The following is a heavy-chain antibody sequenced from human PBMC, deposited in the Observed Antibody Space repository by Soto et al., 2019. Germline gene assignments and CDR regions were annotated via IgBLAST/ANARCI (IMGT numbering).Heavy chain of an antibody. CDR2: ISSSSSYT. CDR3: ARSYDTSGYYRAIVY. Sequence: QVQLVESGGGLVKPGGSLRLSCAASGFTFSDYYMSWIRQAPGKGLEWVSYISSSSSYTKYADSVKGRFTISRDDAKNSLYLQMNSLRAEDTAVYYCARSYDTSGYYRAIVYWGQGTLVTVSS. J-gene: IGHJ4*02. D-gene: IGHD3-22*01. CDR1: GFTFSDYY. V-gene: IGHV3-11*06.